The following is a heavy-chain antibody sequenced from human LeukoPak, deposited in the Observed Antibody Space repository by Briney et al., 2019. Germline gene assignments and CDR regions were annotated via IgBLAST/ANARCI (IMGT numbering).Heavy chain of an antibody. Sequence: GGSLRLSCVGSGFTFRSHAMSWVRQAPVKGLEFVSGIYENGGTTYYADSVKGRFSISRDNSKNTLYLQMNSLRAEDTALYYCVKASSSSPQYNWFDAWGQGTLVTVSS. D-gene: IGHD6-6*01. CDR3: VKASSSSPQYNWFDA. CDR2: IYENGGTT. CDR1: GFTFRSHA. J-gene: IGHJ5*02. V-gene: IGHV3-23*01.